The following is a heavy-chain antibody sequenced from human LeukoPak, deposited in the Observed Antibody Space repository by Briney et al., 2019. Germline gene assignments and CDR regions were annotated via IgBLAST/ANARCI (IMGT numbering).Heavy chain of an antibody. V-gene: IGHV3-30*04. CDR2: ISYDGSNK. CDR1: GFTFSSYA. D-gene: IGHD3-22*01. CDR3: AREVYYYDSSGYPYYFDY. Sequence: GGSLRLSCAASGFTFSSYAMHWVRQAPGKGLEWGAVISYDGSNKYYADSVKGRFTISRDNSKNTLYLQMNSLRAADTAVYYCAREVYYYDSSGYPYYFDYWGQGTLVTVSS. J-gene: IGHJ4*02.